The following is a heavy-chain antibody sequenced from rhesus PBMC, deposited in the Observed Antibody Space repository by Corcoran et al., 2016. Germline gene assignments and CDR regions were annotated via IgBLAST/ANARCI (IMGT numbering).Heavy chain of an antibody. CDR1: GGSISSSYYY. J-gene: IGHJ4*01. D-gene: IGHD3S6*01. V-gene: IGHV4-122*02. CDR2: ISYSGST. Sequence: QVQLQESGPGLVKPSETLSLTCAVSGGSISSSYYYWSWIRQAPGKGLEWIGYISYSGSTTYNPSLKSRVPISRDTSKHQVSLKLSSVTAADTAVYYCAREYYEDDYGYYYTRSYFDYWGQGVLVTVSS. CDR3: AREYYEDDYGYYYTRSYFDY.